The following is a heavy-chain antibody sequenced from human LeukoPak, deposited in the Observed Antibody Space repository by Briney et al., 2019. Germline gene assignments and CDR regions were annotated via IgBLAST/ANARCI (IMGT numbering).Heavy chain of an antibody. CDR3: AVRRTTVTHWYFDL. V-gene: IGHV4-39*07. J-gene: IGHJ2*01. Sequence: SETLSLTCSVSGDSIIGYYWGWIRQPPGKGLEWIGNIYYTGNTYYNSSLKSRVTISVDTSKNQFSLKLSSVTAADTAVYYCAVRRTTVTHWYFDLWGRGTLVTVSS. CDR1: GDSIIGYY. D-gene: IGHD4-17*01. CDR2: IYYTGNT.